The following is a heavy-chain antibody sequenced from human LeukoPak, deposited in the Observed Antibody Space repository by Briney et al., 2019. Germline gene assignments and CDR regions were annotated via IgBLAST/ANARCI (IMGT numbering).Heavy chain of an antibody. CDR2: IIPIFGTA. V-gene: IGHV1-69*01. CDR3: AKGMSGSNPYNWFDP. D-gene: IGHD1-26*01. J-gene: IGHJ5*02. Sequence: SVKVSCKASGGTFSSYAISWVRQAPGQGLEWMGGIIPIFGTANYAQKFQGRVTITADESTSTAYMELSSLRSEDTAVYYCAKGMSGSNPYNWFDPWGQGTLVTVSS. CDR1: GGTFSSYA.